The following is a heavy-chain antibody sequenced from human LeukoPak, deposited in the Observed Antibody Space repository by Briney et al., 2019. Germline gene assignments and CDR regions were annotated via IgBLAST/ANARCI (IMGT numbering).Heavy chain of an antibody. Sequence: PSETLSLTCTVSGGSISSSSYYWGWIRQPPGKGLEWIGSIYYSGSTYYNPSLKSRVTISVDTSKNQFSLKLSSVTAADTAVYYCARDRPHGLYYFDYWGQGTLVTVSS. CDR1: GGSISSSSYY. CDR3: ARDRPHGLYYFDY. V-gene: IGHV4-39*07. CDR2: IYYSGST. J-gene: IGHJ4*02.